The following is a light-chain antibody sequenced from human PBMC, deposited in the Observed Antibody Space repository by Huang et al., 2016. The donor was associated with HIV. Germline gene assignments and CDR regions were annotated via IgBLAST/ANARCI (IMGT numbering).Light chain of an antibody. J-gene: IGKJ4*01. CDR2: DAS. Sequence: AIQLTQSPSSLSASVGDRVTITCRASQGISSALAWYQQKPGKAPKLLIYDASSLERGGPSRFSGRGSGTDFTLTISSLQPEDFATYYWQQFNNYPLTFGGGTKVEIK. CDR3: QQFNNYPLT. CDR1: QGISSA. V-gene: IGKV1D-13*01.